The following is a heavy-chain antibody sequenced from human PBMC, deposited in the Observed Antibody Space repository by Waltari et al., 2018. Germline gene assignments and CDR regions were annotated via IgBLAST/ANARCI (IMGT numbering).Heavy chain of an antibody. CDR2: IIPVFGTA. CDR3: TTSSYCGTTTCYQYYGMDV. D-gene: IGHD2-2*01. J-gene: IGHJ6*02. CDR1: GGSFSSYS. V-gene: IGHV1-69*01. Sequence: QVRLVQSGAEVKKPGSSVKVSCKAFGGSFSSYSINWVRQAPGQGLEWMGGIIPVFGTANYAQKFQDRLAITADESTNTAYMELSSLRSEDTAAYYCTTSSYCGTTTCYQYYGMDVWGQGTTVTVSS.